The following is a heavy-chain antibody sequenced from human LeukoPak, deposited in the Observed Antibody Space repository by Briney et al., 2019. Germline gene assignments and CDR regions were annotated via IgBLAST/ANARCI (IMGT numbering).Heavy chain of an antibody. J-gene: IGHJ4*02. Sequence: SETLSLTCAVYGGSFSGYYWSWIRQPPGKGLEWIGEINHSGSTNYNPSLKSRVTISVDTSKNQFSLKLSSVTAADTAVYYCARVKYDYVWGSYRPNFDYWGQGTLVTVSS. V-gene: IGHV4-34*01. CDR1: GGSFSGYY. CDR3: ARVKYDYVWGSYRPNFDY. CDR2: INHSGST. D-gene: IGHD3-16*02.